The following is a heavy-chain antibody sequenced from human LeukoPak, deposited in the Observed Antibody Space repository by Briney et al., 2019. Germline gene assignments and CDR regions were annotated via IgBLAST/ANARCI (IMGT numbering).Heavy chain of an antibody. V-gene: IGHV3-30*03. Sequence: GRSLRLSCAASGFPFSSFGMHWVRQAPGKGLEWVALISYDGNTKYYADSVKGRFTISRDNSKNTLYLQMNSLRAEDTAVYYCARGLLYYDILTGYFDYWGQGTLVAVSS. CDR2: ISYDGNTK. CDR3: ARGLLYYDILTGYFDY. J-gene: IGHJ4*02. CDR1: GFPFSSFG. D-gene: IGHD3-9*01.